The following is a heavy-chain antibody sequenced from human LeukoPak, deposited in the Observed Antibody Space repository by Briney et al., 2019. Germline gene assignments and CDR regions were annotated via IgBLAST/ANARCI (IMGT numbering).Heavy chain of an antibody. J-gene: IGHJ4*02. D-gene: IGHD4/OR15-4a*01. V-gene: IGHV1-46*01. Sequence: ASVKVSCKASEYTFTSYCMHWVRQAPGQGLEWMGIINPSGGSTSYAQKFQGRVTMTRDTSTSTVYMELSSLRSEDTAVYYCARAGTMAGISVDYWGQGTLVTVSS. CDR2: INPSGGST. CDR3: ARAGTMAGISVDY. CDR1: EYTFTSYC.